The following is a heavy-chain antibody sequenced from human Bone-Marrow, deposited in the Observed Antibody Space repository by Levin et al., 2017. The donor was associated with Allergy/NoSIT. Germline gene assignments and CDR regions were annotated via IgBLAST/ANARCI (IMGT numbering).Heavy chain of an antibody. V-gene: IGHV3-23*01. Sequence: PGGSLRLSCAASGFTFSSYAMSWVRQAPGKGLEWVSAISGSGGSTYYADSVKGRFTISRDNSKNTLYLQMNSLRAEDTAVYYCAKGAFNSGSYRYYFDYWGQGTLVTVSS. CDR3: AKGAFNSGSYRYYFDY. CDR2: ISGSGGST. D-gene: IGHD3-10*01. J-gene: IGHJ4*02. CDR1: GFTFSSYA.